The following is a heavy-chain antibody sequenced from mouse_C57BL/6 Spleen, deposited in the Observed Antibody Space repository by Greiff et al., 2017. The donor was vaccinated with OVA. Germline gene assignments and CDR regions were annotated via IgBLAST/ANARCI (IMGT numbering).Heavy chain of an antibody. J-gene: IGHJ1*03. CDR2: IDPETGGT. V-gene: IGHV1-15*01. CDR3: TRSGANWSGERYFDV. D-gene: IGHD4-1*01. Sequence: QVQLQQSGAELVRPGASVTLSCKASGYTFTDYEMHWVKQTPVHGLEWIGAIDPETGGTAYNQKFKGKAILTADKSSSTAYMELSSLTSEDSAVYYCTRSGANWSGERYFDVWGTGTTVTVSS. CDR1: GYTFTDYE.